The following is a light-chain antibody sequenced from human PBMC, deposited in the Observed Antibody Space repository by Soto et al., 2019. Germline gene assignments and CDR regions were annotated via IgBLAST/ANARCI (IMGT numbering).Light chain of an antibody. CDR2: GAS. CDR3: QQYGRSPRT. Sequence: EIVLTQSPCTLSLSPGERATLSCRASQSVSSSYLAWYQQKPGQAPRLLIYGASSRATGIPDRFSGSGSGTDFTLTISRLEPEDFAVYYCQQYGRSPRTFGPGTKVDIK. CDR1: QSVSSSY. J-gene: IGKJ3*01. V-gene: IGKV3-20*01.